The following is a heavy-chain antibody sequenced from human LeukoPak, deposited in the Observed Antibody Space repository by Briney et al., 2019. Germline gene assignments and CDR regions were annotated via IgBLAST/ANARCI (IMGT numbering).Heavy chain of an antibody. J-gene: IGHJ4*02. Sequence: PSETLSLTCTVSGGSISSSSYYWGWIRQPPGKGLEWIGSIYYSGSTYYNPSLKSRVTISVDTSKNQFSLKLSSVTAADTAVYYCASERAYYYDSSGYDDYWGQGTLVTVPS. V-gene: IGHV4-39*07. CDR1: GGSISSSSYY. D-gene: IGHD3-22*01. CDR2: IYYSGST. CDR3: ASERAYYYDSSGYDDY.